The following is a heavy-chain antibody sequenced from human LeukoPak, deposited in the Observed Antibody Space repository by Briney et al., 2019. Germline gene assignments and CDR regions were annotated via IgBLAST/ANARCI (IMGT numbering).Heavy chain of an antibody. V-gene: IGHV3-33*01. CDR3: ARAKSWVTGTTGGFDY. D-gene: IGHD1-7*01. Sequence: GGSLRLSCAASGFTFSSYGMHWVRQAPGKGLEWVAVIWYDGSNKYYADSVKGRFTISRDNSKNTLYLQMNSLRAEDTAVYYCARAKSWVTGTTGGFDYWGQGTLVTVSS. CDR1: GFTFSSYG. CDR2: IWYDGSNK. J-gene: IGHJ4*02.